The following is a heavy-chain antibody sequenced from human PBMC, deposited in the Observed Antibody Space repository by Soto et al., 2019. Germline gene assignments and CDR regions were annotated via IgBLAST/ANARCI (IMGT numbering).Heavy chain of an antibody. Sequence: QVQLQQWGAGLLKPSETLSLTCAVYGGSFSGYYWSWIRQPPGKGLEWIGEINHSGSTNYNPSLTSRVTISVDTSKNQFSLKLSSVTAADTAVYYCARGPAYCGGDCYIGWGQGTLVTVSS. D-gene: IGHD2-21*02. V-gene: IGHV4-34*01. CDR3: ARGPAYCGGDCYIG. J-gene: IGHJ4*02. CDR1: GGSFSGYY. CDR2: INHSGST.